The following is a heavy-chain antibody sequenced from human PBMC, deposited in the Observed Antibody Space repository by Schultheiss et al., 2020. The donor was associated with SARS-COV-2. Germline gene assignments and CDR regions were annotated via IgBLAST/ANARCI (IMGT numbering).Heavy chain of an antibody. V-gene: IGHV4-30-2*01. D-gene: IGHD5-12*01. Sequence: SQTLSLTCAVSGGSISSGGYSWSWIRQPPGKGLEWIGYIYHSGSTYYNPSLKSRVTISVDRSKNQFSLKLSSVTDADTAVYYCARVGGYDPDYWGQGTLVTVSS. CDR3: ARVGGYDPDY. CDR1: GGSISSGGYS. J-gene: IGHJ4*02. CDR2: IYHSGST.